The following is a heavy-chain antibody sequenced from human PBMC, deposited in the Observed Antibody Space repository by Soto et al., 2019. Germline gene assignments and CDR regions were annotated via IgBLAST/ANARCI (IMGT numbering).Heavy chain of an antibody. Sequence: GGSLRLSCAASGFSFSDYAMSWVRQAPGKGLEWVSVISESGGSTHYADSVRGRFTVSRDNSKNSLSLRMNSLRDEDTAVYFCAKRSPYSSGWYSPIFDYWGQGALVTVS. CDR2: ISESGGST. CDR3: AKRSPYSSGWYSPIFDY. D-gene: IGHD6-13*01. J-gene: IGHJ4*02. CDR1: GFSFSDYA. V-gene: IGHV3-23*01.